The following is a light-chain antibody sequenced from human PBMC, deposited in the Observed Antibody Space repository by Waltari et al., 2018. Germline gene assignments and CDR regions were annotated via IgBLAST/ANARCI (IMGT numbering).Light chain of an antibody. CDR3: QQYGSSPGIT. CDR2: GTF. Sequence: ELVFTPSPPTLSFSPPPRPPPSWRGSQSVGGSYLAWDQQKPGQAPSLLIYGTFSRATGIPDRFSGSGSGTDFILTISRLEPEDFAVYYCQQYGSSPGITFGQGTRVEIK. V-gene: IGKV3-20*01. J-gene: IGKJ5*01. CDR1: QSVGGSY.